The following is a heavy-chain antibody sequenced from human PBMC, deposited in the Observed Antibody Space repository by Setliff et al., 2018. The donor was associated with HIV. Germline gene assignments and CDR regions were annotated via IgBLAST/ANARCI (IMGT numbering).Heavy chain of an antibody. D-gene: IGHD3-10*01. CDR1: GGSITSGGFY. CDR2: ISYTEST. Sequence: SETLSLTCTVSGGSITSGGFYWSWIRQHPGKGLEWIGSISYTESTYYNPPLKSRLTMSLHTSKNQFSLTLNSVAAADTAVYYCARVILAGRFKTYYFDYWGQGSLVTVSS. V-gene: IGHV4-31*03. J-gene: IGHJ4*02. CDR3: ARVILAGRFKTYYFDY.